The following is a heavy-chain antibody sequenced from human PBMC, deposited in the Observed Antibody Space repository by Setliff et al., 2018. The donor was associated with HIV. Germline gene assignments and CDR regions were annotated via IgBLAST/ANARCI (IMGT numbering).Heavy chain of an antibody. J-gene: IGHJ3*02. CDR1: GYTFTSYA. V-gene: IGHV1-3*01. CDR2: IIPGNGNT. D-gene: IGHD1-26*01. Sequence: GASVKVSCKASGYTFTSYAMHWVRQAPGQTLEWMGWIIPGNGNTHYSQKFKGRVTITTDTSATTASMELSSLTAYMELSRLKSEDTTVYYCARDAAIMGVGNAFDIWGQGTMVTVSS. CDR3: ARDAAIMGVGNAFDI.